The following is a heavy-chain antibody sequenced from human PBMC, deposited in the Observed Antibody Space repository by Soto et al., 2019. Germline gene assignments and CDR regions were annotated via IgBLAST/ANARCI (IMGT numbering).Heavy chain of an antibody. V-gene: IGHV1-2*02. D-gene: IGHD3-22*01. CDR1: GYTFTGYF. Sequence: ASVKVSCKSXGYTFTGYFMHWVRQAPGQGLEWMGWINPNSGDTKYAQKFQGRVTMTRDMSISTAYMELRRLTSDDTAVYYCARVRTYYDSSGSLDYWGQGTLVTVSS. J-gene: IGHJ4*02. CDR3: ARVRTYYDSSGSLDY. CDR2: INPNSGDT.